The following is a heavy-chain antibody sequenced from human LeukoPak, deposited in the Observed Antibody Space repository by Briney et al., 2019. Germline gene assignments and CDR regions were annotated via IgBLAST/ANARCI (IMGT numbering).Heavy chain of an antibody. CDR3: ARRVLMSSTGVPDTWLDP. V-gene: IGHV4-59*08. CDR2: IDYSGTT. J-gene: IGHJ5*02. CDR1: GGSINYYY. Sequence: NASETLSLTCTVSGGSINYYYWNWIRQPPGKGLEWIGYIDYSGTTNYNPSLKSRVTISVDTSKNQFSLNLSSVTAADTAVYYCARRVLMSSTGVPDTWLDPWGQGTLVTVSS. D-gene: IGHD2-8*01.